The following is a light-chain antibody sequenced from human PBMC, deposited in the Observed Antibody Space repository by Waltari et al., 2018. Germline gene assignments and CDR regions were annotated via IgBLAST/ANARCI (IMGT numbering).Light chain of an antibody. J-gene: IGLJ3*02. CDR3: AAWEDSRNGRWV. V-gene: IGLV1-44*01. CDR2: RGV. CDR1: ASNIGNNV. Sequence: QSVLTQPPSASGTPGQGVTISCSGGASNIGNNVVNWYQQVPGKAPKLLIYRGVGRPAGGPDRFAGPKSGAAASRAVSGLQSEDEADYYWAAWEDSRNGRWVFGGGTKVTVL.